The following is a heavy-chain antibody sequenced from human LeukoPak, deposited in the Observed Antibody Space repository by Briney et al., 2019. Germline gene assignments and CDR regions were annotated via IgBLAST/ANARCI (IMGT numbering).Heavy chain of an antibody. CDR1: GFTFSSYE. CDR2: ISSSGSTI. CDR3: AGVAVAGYDY. V-gene: IGHV3-48*03. Sequence: GGSLRLSCAASGFTFSSYEMNWVRQAPGKGLEWVSYISSSGSTIYYADSVKGRFTISRDNAKNTLYLQMSSLRAEDTAVYCWAGVAVAGYDYWGQGTLVTVFS. J-gene: IGHJ4*02. D-gene: IGHD6-19*01.